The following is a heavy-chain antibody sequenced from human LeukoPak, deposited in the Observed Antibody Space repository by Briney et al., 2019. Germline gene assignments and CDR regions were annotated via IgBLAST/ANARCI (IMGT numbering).Heavy chain of an antibody. CDR1: GGSISSYY. V-gene: IGHV4-59*01. CDR2: IYYSGST. J-gene: IGHJ3*02. CDR3: ARVRGGDYDYGDGAGAFDI. Sequence: SETLSLTCTVSGGSISSYYWSWIRQPPGKGLEWIGYIYYSGSTNYNPSLKSRVTISVDTSKNQFSLKLSSVTAADTAVYYCARVRGGDYDYGDGAGAFDIWGQGTMVTVSS. D-gene: IGHD4-17*01.